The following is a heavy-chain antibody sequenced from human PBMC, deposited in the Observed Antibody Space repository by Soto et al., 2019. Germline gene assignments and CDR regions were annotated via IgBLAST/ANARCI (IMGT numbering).Heavy chain of an antibody. D-gene: IGHD2-2*01. Sequence: SETLSLTCAVYGGSFSGYYWSWIRQPPGKGLEWIGEINHSGSTNYNPSLKSRVTISVDTSKNQFSLKLSSVTAADTAVYYCVWYQLLSETFDYWGQGTLVTVSS. V-gene: IGHV4-34*01. CDR3: VWYQLLSETFDY. CDR1: GGSFSGYY. CDR2: INHSGST. J-gene: IGHJ4*02.